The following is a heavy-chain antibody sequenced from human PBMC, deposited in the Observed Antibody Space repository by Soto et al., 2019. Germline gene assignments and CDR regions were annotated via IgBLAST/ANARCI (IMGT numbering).Heavy chain of an antibody. CDR2: FDPEDGET. Sequence: GASVKVSCKVSGYTLTELSVHWVRQAPGKGLEWMGGFDPEDGETIYAQKFQGRVTMTEDTSTDTAYMELSSLRSEDTAVYYCATDIQQWPKIDYWGQGTLVTVSS. CDR3: ATDIQQWPKIDY. D-gene: IGHD6-19*01. CDR1: GYTLTELS. V-gene: IGHV1-24*01. J-gene: IGHJ4*02.